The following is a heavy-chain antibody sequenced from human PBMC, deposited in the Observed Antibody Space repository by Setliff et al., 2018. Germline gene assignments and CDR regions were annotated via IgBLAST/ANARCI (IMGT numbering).Heavy chain of an antibody. CDR1: GFTFSNNA. V-gene: IGHV3-23*01. CDR2: ISDSGDTT. Sequence: PGGSLRLSCVASGFTFSNNAMNWVRQAPGGGLEWVSGISDSGDTTIYADSVKGRFTISRDNSKNMLSLQMNSLRVEDTAVYYCAKLVWLTTWYYMDVWGKGTTVTVSS. CDR3: AKLVWLTTWYYMDV. D-gene: IGHD5-18*01. J-gene: IGHJ6*03.